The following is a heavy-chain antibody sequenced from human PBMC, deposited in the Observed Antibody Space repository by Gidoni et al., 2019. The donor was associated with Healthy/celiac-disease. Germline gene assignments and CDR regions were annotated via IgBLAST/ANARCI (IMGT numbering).Heavy chain of an antibody. Sequence: EVQLVESGGGLVQPGGSLRLSCAASGFTFSSYWRHWVRQAPGKGLVWVSRINSDGSSTSYADSVKGRFTISRDNAKNTLYLQMNSLRAEDTAVYYCARDVDTAMVIGNAFDYWGQGTLVTVSS. J-gene: IGHJ4*02. CDR2: INSDGSST. CDR1: GFTFSSYW. CDR3: ARDVDTAMVIGNAFDY. D-gene: IGHD5-18*01. V-gene: IGHV3-74*01.